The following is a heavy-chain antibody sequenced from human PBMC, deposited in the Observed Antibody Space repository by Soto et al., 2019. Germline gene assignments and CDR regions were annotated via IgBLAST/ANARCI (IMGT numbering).Heavy chain of an antibody. J-gene: IGHJ4*02. Sequence: SETLSLTCTVSGGSISSSSYYWGWIRQPPGKGLEWIGSIYYSGSTYYNPSLKSRVTISVDTSKNQFSLKLSSVTAADTAVYYCARIGGSGWYGDFDYWGQGTLVT. CDR1: GGSISSSSYY. CDR2: IYYSGST. D-gene: IGHD6-19*01. CDR3: ARIGGSGWYGDFDY. V-gene: IGHV4-39*01.